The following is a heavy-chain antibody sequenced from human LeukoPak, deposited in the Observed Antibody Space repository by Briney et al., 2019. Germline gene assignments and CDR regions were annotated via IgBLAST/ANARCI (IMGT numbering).Heavy chain of an antibody. D-gene: IGHD3-10*01. CDR1: VYSFTSYA. Sequence: ASVKVSCKTSVYSFTSYAMNWVRQAPGQGLEFMGWINTGTGNPTYAQGFTGRFVFSLDTSVSTAYLQISTLKPEDTAVYYCASFGAHSFDYWGQGTLVTVSS. CDR2: INTGTGNP. V-gene: IGHV7-4-1*02. J-gene: IGHJ4*02. CDR3: ASFGAHSFDY.